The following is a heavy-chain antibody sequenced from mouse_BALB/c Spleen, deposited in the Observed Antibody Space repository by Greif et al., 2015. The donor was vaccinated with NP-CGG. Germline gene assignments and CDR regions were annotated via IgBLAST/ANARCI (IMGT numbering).Heavy chain of an antibody. CDR2: ISDGGSYT. J-gene: IGHJ4*01. D-gene: IGHD2-3*01. CDR3: ARGGWLPSYAMDY. Sequence: EVKVVESGGGLVKPGGSLKLSCAASGFTFSDYYMYWVRQTPEKRLEWVATISDGGSYTYYPDSVKGRFTISRDNAKNNLYLQMSSLKSEDTAMYYCARGGWLPSYAMDYWGQGTSVTVSS. V-gene: IGHV5-4*02. CDR1: GFTFSDYY.